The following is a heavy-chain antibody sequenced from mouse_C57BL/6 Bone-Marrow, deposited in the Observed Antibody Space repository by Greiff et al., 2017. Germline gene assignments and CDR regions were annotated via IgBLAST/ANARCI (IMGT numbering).Heavy chain of an antibody. D-gene: IGHD1-1*01. V-gene: IGHV1-69*01. CDR1: GYTFTSYW. CDR3: ARGELLRD. Sequence: QVQLQQSGAELVMPGASVKLSCKASGYTFTSYWMHWVKQRPGQGLEWIGEIDPSDSYTNYNQKFKGKSTLTVDKSSSTAYMQLSSLTSEDSAVYYCARGELLRDWGQGTLVTVSA. CDR2: IDPSDSYT. J-gene: IGHJ3*01.